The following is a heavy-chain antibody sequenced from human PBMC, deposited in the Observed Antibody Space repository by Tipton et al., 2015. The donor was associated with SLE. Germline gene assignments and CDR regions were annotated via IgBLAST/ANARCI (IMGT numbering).Heavy chain of an antibody. CDR3: AKDVGDWYFDL. J-gene: IGHJ2*01. D-gene: IGHD3-10*01. CDR1: GGSFSGYY. Sequence: TLSLTCAVYGGSFSGYYWSWIRQPPGKGLEWIGEINHSGSANYNPSLKSRVTISVDTSKNQFSLKLSSVTAADTAVYYCAKDVGDWYFDLWGRGTLVTVSS. V-gene: IGHV4-34*01. CDR2: INHSGSA.